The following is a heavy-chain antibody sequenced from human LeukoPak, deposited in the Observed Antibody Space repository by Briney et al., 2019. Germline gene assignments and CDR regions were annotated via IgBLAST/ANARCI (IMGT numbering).Heavy chain of an antibody. CDR3: ARGPIVVVPAATTGYMDV. D-gene: IGHD2-2*01. Sequence: ASVKVSCKASGGTFSSYAISWVRQAPGQGLEWMGGIIPIFGTANYAQKFQGRVTITTDESTSIAYMELSSLRSEDTAVYYCARGPIVVVPAATTGYMDVWGKGTMVTVSS. J-gene: IGHJ6*03. CDR2: IIPIFGTA. V-gene: IGHV1-69*05. CDR1: GGTFSSYA.